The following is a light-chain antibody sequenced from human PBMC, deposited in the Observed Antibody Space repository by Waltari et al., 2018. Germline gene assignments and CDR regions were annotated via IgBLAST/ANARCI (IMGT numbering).Light chain of an antibody. V-gene: IGKV3-11*01. Sequence: EIILTQSPATLSLSPGERATLSCRASQSVSNYLAWYQQKPGQAPRLLIFDASNRATGIPARFSGSWSGTDFTLTISSLEAEDFAVYYCQQRSNWPLALTFGGGTKVEIK. CDR1: QSVSNY. J-gene: IGKJ4*01. CDR3: QQRSNWPLALT. CDR2: DAS.